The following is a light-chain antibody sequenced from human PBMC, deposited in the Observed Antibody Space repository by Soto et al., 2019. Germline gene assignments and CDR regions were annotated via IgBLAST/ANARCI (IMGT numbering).Light chain of an antibody. CDR1: QTFSTY. J-gene: IGKJ1*01. V-gene: IGKV3-11*01. Sequence: DIVLPQSPGTLSLSPGERATLSCRASQTFSTYLAWYQVKPGQAPRLLIYDASSRATGIPARFSGSGSGTDFSLTISSLEPEDFAVYYCQQRSHWPRTFGQGTKVDIK. CDR2: DAS. CDR3: QQRSHWPRT.